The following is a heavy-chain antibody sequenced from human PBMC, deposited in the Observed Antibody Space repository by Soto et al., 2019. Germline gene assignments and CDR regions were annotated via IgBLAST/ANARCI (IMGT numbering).Heavy chain of an antibody. Sequence: QVQLVESGGGVVQPGRSLRLSCAASGFTFSSYAMHWVRQAPGKGLEWVAVISYDGSNKYYADSVKGRFTISRDNSKNTLYLQMNSLRAEDTAVYYCATERGIRMYWAVAGPLDYWGQGTLVTVSS. CDR3: ATERGIRMYWAVAGPLDY. J-gene: IGHJ4*02. V-gene: IGHV3-30-3*01. CDR2: ISYDGSNK. CDR1: GFTFSSYA. D-gene: IGHD6-19*01.